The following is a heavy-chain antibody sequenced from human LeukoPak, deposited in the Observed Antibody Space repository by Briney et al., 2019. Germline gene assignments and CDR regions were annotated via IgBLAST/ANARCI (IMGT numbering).Heavy chain of an antibody. D-gene: IGHD5-12*01. CDR1: GYTFTSYA. J-gene: IGHJ3*02. Sequence: ASVKVSCKASGYTFTSYAMNWVRQAPGQGLEWMGWINTNTGNPTYAQGFTGRFVFSLDTSVSTAYLQIRSLKAEDTAVYYCASHRTSGYDYFPDALDIWGQGTEVTVSS. CDR2: INTNTGNP. CDR3: ASHRTSGYDYFPDALDI. V-gene: IGHV7-4-1*02.